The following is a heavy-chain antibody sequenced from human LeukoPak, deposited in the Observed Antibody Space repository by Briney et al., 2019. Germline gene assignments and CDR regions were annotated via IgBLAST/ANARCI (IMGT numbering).Heavy chain of an antibody. CDR1: GFTLSSHD. CDR3: VREARGYHYTYFDY. V-gene: IGHV3-13*01. J-gene: IGHJ4*02. CDR2: IASGPQT. D-gene: IGHD5-18*01. Sequence: GGSLRLSCTASGFTLSSHDMHWVRQATGKGLEWIAAIASGPQTFYAGSVKGRFTISREDAKNSLYLQMNSLRAGDTAVYYCVREARGYHYTYFDYWGQGTLVTVSS.